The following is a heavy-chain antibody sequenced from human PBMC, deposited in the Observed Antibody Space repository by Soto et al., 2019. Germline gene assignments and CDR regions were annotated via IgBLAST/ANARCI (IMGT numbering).Heavy chain of an antibody. J-gene: IGHJ4*02. V-gene: IGHV4-34*01. CDR1: GGSFSGYY. Sequence: KPSETLSLTCAVYGGSFSGYYWSWIRQPPGKGLEWIGEINHSGSTNYNPSLKSRVTISVDTSKNQFSLKLSSVTAADTAVYYCARGVAVAGTPTYFDYWGQGTLVTVSS. D-gene: IGHD6-19*01. CDR2: INHSGST. CDR3: ARGVAVAGTPTYFDY.